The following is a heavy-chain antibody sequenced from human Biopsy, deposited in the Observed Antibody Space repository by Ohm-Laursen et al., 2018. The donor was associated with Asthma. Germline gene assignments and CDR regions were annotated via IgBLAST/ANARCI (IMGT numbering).Heavy chain of an antibody. CDR1: GGTFNTYV. Sequence: SVKVSCKPLGGTFNTYVIGWVRQAPGQGLEWMGGINSVFGTTTYPQTFQDRVTITADDSTSTVYMELSSLRSEGTAVYYCARKAGSCISRTCYSLDFWGQGTLVTVSS. V-gene: IGHV1-69*13. CDR2: INSVFGTT. CDR3: ARKAGSCISRTCYSLDF. J-gene: IGHJ4*02. D-gene: IGHD2-2*01.